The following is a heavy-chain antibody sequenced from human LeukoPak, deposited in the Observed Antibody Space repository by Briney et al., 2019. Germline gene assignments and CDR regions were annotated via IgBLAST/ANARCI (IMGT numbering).Heavy chain of an antibody. CDR2: IYYSGST. CDR1: GGSISSSSYY. V-gene: IGHV4-39*01. J-gene: IGHJ4*02. D-gene: IGHD3-22*01. Sequence: SETLSLTCTVSGGSISSSSYYWSWIRQPPGKGLEWIGSIYYSGSTYYNPSLKSRVAISVDTSKNQFSLRLHSVTAADTAVYYCAGSPRYYDSSGPLVLFDYWGQGTLVTVSS. CDR3: AGSPRYYDSSGPLVLFDY.